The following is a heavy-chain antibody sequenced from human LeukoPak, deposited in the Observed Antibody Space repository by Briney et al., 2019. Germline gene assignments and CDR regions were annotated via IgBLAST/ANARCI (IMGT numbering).Heavy chain of an antibody. CDR1: GGSISSGGYY. CDR3: ARLGTKTTYYYDSSGYYYDY. J-gene: IGHJ4*02. D-gene: IGHD3-22*01. V-gene: IGHV4-31*03. CDR2: IYYSGST. Sequence: SETLSLTCTVSGGSISSGGYYWSWIRQHPGKGLEWIGYIYYSGSTYYNPSLKSRVTISVDTSKNQFSLKPSSVTAADTAVYYCARLGTKTTYYYDSSGYYYDYWGQGTLVTVSS.